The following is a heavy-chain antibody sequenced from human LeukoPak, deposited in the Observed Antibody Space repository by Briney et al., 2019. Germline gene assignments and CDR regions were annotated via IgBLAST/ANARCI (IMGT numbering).Heavy chain of an antibody. D-gene: IGHD2-15*01. CDR2: ISSSGTYI. V-gene: IGHV3-21*01. J-gene: IGHJ4*02. CDR1: GFTFSSYS. CDR3: AGGYSPYFDY. Sequence: GGSLRLSCAASGFTFSSYSMNWVRQAPGKGLEWVSSISSSGTYIYYADSVKGRFTISRDNAKNSLYLQMNSLRAEDTAVYYCAGGYSPYFDYWGQGTLVTVSS.